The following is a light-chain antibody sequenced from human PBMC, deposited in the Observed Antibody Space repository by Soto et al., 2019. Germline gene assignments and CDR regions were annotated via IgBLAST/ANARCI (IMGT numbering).Light chain of an antibody. J-gene: IGKJ1*01. CDR2: GAS. CDR3: QQYGSSGT. CDR1: QSVSNNY. Sequence: EIVLTQSPGTLSLSQGERATLSCRASQSVSNNYLAWYQQRPGQAPRLLIYGASNRATGIPDRFSGSGSGTDFTLTISRLEPEDFAVYYCQQYGSSGTFGQGTKVDIQ. V-gene: IGKV3-20*01.